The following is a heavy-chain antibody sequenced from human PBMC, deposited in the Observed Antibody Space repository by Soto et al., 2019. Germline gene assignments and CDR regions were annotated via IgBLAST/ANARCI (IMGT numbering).Heavy chain of an antibody. CDR1: GGSISSSSYY. CDR2: IYNSGST. CDR3: ARLESYYYYVMDV. Sequence: SETLSLTCTVSGGSISSSSYYWGWIRQPPGKGLEWIGSIYNSGSTYYNPSLKSRVTISVDTSKNQFSLKLRSVTAADTAVYYCARLESYYYYVMDVWGQGTTVTVSS. J-gene: IGHJ6*02. V-gene: IGHV4-39*01.